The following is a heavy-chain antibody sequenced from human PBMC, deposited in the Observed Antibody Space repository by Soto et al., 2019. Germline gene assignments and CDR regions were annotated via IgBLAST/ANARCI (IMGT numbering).Heavy chain of an antibody. CDR2: IYYSGST. CDR1: GGSISSGDYY. CDR3: AREGGGHNWFVP. Sequence: LALTCTVSGGSISSGDYYWSWIRQPPGKGLEWIGYIYYSGSTYYNPSLKSRVTISVDTSKNQFSLKLSSVTAADTAVYYCAREGGGHNWFVPWGQGTLVTVSS. J-gene: IGHJ5*02. V-gene: IGHV4-30-4*01.